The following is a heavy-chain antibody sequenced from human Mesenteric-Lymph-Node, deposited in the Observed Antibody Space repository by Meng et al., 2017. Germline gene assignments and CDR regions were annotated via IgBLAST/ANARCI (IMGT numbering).Heavy chain of an antibody. D-gene: IGHD5-18*01. V-gene: IGHV3-72*01. CDR2: IRNKANSFST. CDR1: GFTFSDHY. J-gene: IGHJ4*02. Sequence: GESLKISCAASGFTFSDHYMDWVRQAPGKGLEWVGRIRNKANSFSTEYAASVKGRFTVSRDDSKKMVYLQMISLKTEDTAVYYCTAARGYRFGSDWWGQGTLVTVSS. CDR3: TAARGYRFGSDW.